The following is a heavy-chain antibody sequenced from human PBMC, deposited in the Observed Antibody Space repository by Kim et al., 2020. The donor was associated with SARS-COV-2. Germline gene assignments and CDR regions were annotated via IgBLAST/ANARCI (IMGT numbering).Heavy chain of an antibody. CDR3: AKEDGTFDI. V-gene: IGHV3-7*04. CDR2: T. Sequence: TFYVDSGRGRFTISRDNAKNSLYLQMSSLRADDTAVYYCAKEDGTFDIWGQGTMVTVSS. J-gene: IGHJ3*02.